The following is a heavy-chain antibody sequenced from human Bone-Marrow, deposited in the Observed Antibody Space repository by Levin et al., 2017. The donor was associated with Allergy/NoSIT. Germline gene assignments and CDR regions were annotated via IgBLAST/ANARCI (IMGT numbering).Heavy chain of an antibody. V-gene: IGHV1-24*01. D-gene: IGHD3-16*01. CDR2: YDPETTEI. Sequence: GESLKISCKVSGHTLSELSVHWVRQAPGNGLEWMGGYDPETTEILYAQKFQGRVSLTEDTSTDTAYMELSSLSFDDTAVYYCAADLWATLGNWGQGAVVTVSS. J-gene: IGHJ4*02. CDR1: GHTLSELS. CDR3: AADLWATLGN.